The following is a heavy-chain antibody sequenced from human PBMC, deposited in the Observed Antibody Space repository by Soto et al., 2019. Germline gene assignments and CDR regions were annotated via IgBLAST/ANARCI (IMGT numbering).Heavy chain of an antibody. D-gene: IGHD2-15*01. CDR2: ITSHWHIT. CDR3: VKDVVFWP. J-gene: IGHJ4*02. V-gene: IGHV3-64D*06. CDR1: GFTFSNYN. Sequence: GGSLRLSCSASGFTFSNYNIVLVRQAPGKGLKYISAITSHWHITYYADSVKGRFTISRDNSKNTLSLQMSSLRGDDTAMYYWVKDVVFWPWSQGTLVIVSS.